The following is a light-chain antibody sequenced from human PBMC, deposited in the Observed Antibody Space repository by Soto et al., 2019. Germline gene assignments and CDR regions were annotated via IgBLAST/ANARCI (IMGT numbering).Light chain of an antibody. V-gene: IGKV3-15*01. Sequence: EIVMTQSPATLSVSPGERATLSCRASQSVSNNLAWYQQKPGQAPRLLIYHASTRAPGIPARFSGSGSGTELTLTISSVQSEDFAVYYFQHYNEWPLTFGGGTKVEIK. CDR2: HAS. CDR1: QSVSNN. CDR3: QHYNEWPLT. J-gene: IGKJ4*01.